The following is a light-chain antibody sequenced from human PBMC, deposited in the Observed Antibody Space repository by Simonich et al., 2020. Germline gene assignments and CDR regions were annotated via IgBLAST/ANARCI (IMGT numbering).Light chain of an antibody. CDR2: EDN. V-gene: IGLV6-57*03. J-gene: IGLJ2*01. CDR3: CSYAGSYTFVV. CDR1: IGSIASNY. Sequence: NFMLTQPHSVSESPGKTVTISCIRSIGSIASNYVQWYQQRPGSAPTTVIYEDNQRPSGLPDRFSGSIDRSSNSASLTISGLQAEDEADYYCCSYAGSYTFVVFGGGTKLTVL.